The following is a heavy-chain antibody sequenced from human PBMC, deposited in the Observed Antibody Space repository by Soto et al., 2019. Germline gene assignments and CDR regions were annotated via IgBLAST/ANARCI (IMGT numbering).Heavy chain of an antibody. CDR2: IFHDGNT. J-gene: IGHJ5*02. Sequence: PSETLSLTCAVSGASIGSGGWWSWVRQPPGKGLECIAEIFHDGNTNYSPSLKSRVTISVDKSQNQFSLNVYSVTAADTAVYYCARHEGWTGPDQWGQGTLVTVSS. D-gene: IGHD2-8*02. CDR1: GASIGSGGW. CDR3: ARHEGWTGPDQ. V-gene: IGHV4-4*02.